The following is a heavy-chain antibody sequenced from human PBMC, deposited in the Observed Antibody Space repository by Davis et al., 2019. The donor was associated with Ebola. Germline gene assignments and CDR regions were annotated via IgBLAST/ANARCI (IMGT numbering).Heavy chain of an antibody. CDR2: ISAYNGNT. J-gene: IGHJ5*02. D-gene: IGHD3-3*01. CDR3: ARGGENLVVMKYDFWTKGWFDP. Sequence: ASVKVSCKASGYTFTNYGISWVRQAPGQGLEWMGWISAYNGNTNYAQKLQGRVTMTTDTSTSTAYMDLRSLRSDDTAVYYCARGGENLVVMKYDFWTKGWFDPWGQGTLVTVSS. V-gene: IGHV1-18*04. CDR1: GYTFTNYG.